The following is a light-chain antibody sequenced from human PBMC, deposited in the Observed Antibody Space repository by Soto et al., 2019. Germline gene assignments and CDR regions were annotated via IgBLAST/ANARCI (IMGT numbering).Light chain of an antibody. Sequence: DIQMTQSPSTLSASVGDRVTITCRASQSISKWLAWYHQKPGKAPNLLIYDASSLETGVPSRFSGSGSGTEFSLTITSLQPDDFATYYCQQYNSYSPETFGQGTKVDIK. V-gene: IGKV1-5*01. J-gene: IGKJ1*01. CDR2: DAS. CDR3: QQYNSYSPET. CDR1: QSISKW.